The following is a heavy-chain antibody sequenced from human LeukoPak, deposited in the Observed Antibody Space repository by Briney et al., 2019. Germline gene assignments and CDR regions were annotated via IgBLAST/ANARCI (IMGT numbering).Heavy chain of an antibody. CDR1: GFTFNSYA. V-gene: IGHV3-23*01. Sequence: GGSLRLSCAASGFTFNSYAMSWVRQAPGEGLEWVSGITGSGDSTSHTYYADSVKGRFTISRDNSKSTLYLQMNTLRAEDTAVYYCAKGFDFWSGYCLVPYYFDYWGQGTLVTVSS. D-gene: IGHD3-3*01. CDR3: AKGFDFWSGYCLVPYYFDY. J-gene: IGHJ4*02. CDR2: ITGSGDSTSHT.